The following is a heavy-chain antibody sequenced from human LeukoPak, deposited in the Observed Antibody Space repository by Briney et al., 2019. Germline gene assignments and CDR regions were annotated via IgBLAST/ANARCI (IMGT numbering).Heavy chain of an antibody. Sequence: PGGSLRLSCAASGFTFSSYSMNWVRQAPGKGLEWVSSISSTGSPISYADSVKGRFTISRDNAKNSLYLQMNSLRAEDTAVYYCARDWRKQLWLEFGRWFDPWGQGTLVTVSS. V-gene: IGHV3-21*01. CDR3: ARDWRKQLWLEFGRWFDP. CDR1: GFTFSSYS. D-gene: IGHD5-18*01. CDR2: ISSTGSPI. J-gene: IGHJ5*02.